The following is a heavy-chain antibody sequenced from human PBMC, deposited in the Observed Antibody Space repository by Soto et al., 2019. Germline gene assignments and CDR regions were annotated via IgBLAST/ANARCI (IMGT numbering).Heavy chain of an antibody. CDR2: LSYDGSDNI. CDR1: EFNFKIFA. CDR3: AKDLYSNYGDAFDI. V-gene: IGHV3-30*04. Sequence: GGSLRLSCVASEFNFKIFAMHWVRQAPGKGLEWVAFLSYDGSDNIVYADSVKGRFTISRDNAKNSLYLQMNSLRAEDTALYYCAKDLYSNYGDAFDIWGQGTMVTVSS. D-gene: IGHD4-4*01. J-gene: IGHJ3*02.